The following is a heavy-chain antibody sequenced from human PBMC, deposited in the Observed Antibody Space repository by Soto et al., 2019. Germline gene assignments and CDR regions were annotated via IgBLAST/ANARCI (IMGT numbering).Heavy chain of an antibody. V-gene: IGHV3-11*06. CDR2: ISGTSGYT. CDR3: ARDRGGYGPPDV. CDR1: GFSFSDSY. J-gene: IGHJ6*01. Sequence: QVQLVESGGGLVKPGGSLRLSCAASGFSFSDSYMSWVRQAPGKGLEWVSYISGTSGYTGYADSVKGRFTISRDNANNSLYLQMNSLRVEDTAVYYCARDRGGYGPPDVWGQGTTVNVSS. D-gene: IGHD3-10*01.